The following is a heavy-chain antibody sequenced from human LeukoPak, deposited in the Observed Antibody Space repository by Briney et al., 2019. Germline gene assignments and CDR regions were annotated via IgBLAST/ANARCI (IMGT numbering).Heavy chain of an antibody. V-gene: IGHV1-2*02. CDR2: INPNSGGT. CDR3: ARSSSWYIFDY. D-gene: IGHD6-13*01. CDR1: GYTFTGYY. Sequence: ASVEVFCKASGYTFTGYYMHWVRQAPGQGLEGMGWINPNSGGTNYAQKFQGRVTIARDTSHSTAHMDVSRPRSDDTAVYYCARSSSWYIFDYWGQGTLVTVSS. J-gene: IGHJ4*02.